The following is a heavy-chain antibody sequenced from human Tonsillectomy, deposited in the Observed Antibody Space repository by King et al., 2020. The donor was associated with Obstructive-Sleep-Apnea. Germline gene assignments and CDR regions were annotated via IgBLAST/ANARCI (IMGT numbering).Heavy chain of an antibody. CDR2: ISGSGGST. CDR3: AKDSMDYDTLTGPFDY. J-gene: IGHJ4*02. V-gene: IGHV3-23*04. D-gene: IGHD3-9*01. CDR1: GFTFRTYT. Sequence: VQLVESGGGLVQPGGSLRLSCAGSGFTFRTYTMSWVRQAPGKGLEWVSGISGSGGSTYYADSVKGRFTISRDNSKNTLYLQMNSLRAGDTAVYYCAKDSMDYDTLTGPFDYCGQGTLVTVSS.